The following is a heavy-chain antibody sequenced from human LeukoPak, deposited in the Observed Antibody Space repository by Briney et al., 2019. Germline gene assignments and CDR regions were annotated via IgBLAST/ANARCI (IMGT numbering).Heavy chain of an antibody. V-gene: IGHV4-59*01. CDR2: IYYSGTT. J-gene: IGHJ6*03. CDR1: GGSISTYY. D-gene: IGHD6-13*01. CDR3: ARYAAAGTDYYYMDV. Sequence: SETLSLTCTVSGGSISTYYWSWIRQPPGKGLEWIGYIYYSGTTSYNPSLKSRVTISVDTSKNQFSLKLTSVTAADTAVYYCARYAAAGTDYYYMDVWGQGTLVTVSS.